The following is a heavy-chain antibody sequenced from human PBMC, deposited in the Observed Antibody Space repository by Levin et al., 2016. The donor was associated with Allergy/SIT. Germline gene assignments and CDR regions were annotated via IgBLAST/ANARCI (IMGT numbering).Heavy chain of an antibody. D-gene: IGHD1-26*01. Sequence: GESLKISCAASGSTVSPYDMHWVRRAPGKGLEWVAVISDTGTKKYYADFGKGRFTISRDNSRNTLYLQMNSLRVEDTAVYYCARPGGVGGTWSWFDCWGQGTLVIVSS. V-gene: IGHV3-30*04. J-gene: IGHJ5*01. CDR3: ARPGGVGGTWSWFDC. CDR2: ISDTGTKK. CDR1: GSTVSPYD.